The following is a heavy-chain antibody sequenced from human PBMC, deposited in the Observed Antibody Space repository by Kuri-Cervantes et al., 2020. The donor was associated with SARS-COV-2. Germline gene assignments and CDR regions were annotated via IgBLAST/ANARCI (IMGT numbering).Heavy chain of an antibody. CDR3: ARSTYNNWFDP. J-gene: IGHJ5*02. Sequence: GESLKISCVVSGFTFTSHAMHWVRQAPGSGLEWVALISYDGNNKFYADSVKGRFTISRDNAKNSLYLQMNSLRAEDTALYHCARSTYNNWFDPWGQGTLGTVSS. D-gene: IGHD1-14*01. V-gene: IGHV3-30*03. CDR1: GFTFTSHA. CDR2: ISYDGNNK.